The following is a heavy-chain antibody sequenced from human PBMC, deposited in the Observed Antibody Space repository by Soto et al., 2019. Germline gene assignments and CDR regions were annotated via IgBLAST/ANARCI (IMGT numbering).Heavy chain of an antibody. Sequence: SVKVSCKASGGTFSSYAISWVRQAPGQGLEWMGGIIPIFGTASYAQKFQGRVTITADESTSTAHMELSSLRSEDTAVYYCARGSSSGYWADYWGQGTLVTVSS. D-gene: IGHD3-22*01. J-gene: IGHJ4*02. CDR1: GGTFSSYA. CDR2: IIPIFGTA. CDR3: ARGSSSGYWADY. V-gene: IGHV1-69*13.